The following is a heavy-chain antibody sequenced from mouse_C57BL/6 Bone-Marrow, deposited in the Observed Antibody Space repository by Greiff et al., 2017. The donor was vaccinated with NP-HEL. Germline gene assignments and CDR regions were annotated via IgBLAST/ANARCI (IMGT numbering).Heavy chain of an antibody. CDR2: IWRGGST. V-gene: IGHV2-5*01. CDR3: AIVYDGYYVSRYYYAMDY. Sequence: QVQLQQSGPGLVQPSQSLSITCTVSGFSLTSYGVHWVRQSPGKGLEWLGVIWRGGSTDYNAAFMSRLSITKDNSKSQVFFKMNSLQADDNAIYYCAIVYDGYYVSRYYYAMDYWGQGTSVTVSS. D-gene: IGHD2-3*01. CDR1: GFSLTSYG. J-gene: IGHJ4*01.